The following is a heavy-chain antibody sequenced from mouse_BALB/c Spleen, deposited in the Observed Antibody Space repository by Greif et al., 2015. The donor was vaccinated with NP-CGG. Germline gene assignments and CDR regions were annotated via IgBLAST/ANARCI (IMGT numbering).Heavy chain of an antibody. Sequence: EVNVVESGAELVKPGASVKLSCTASGFNIKDTYMHWVKQRPEQGLEWIGRIDPANGNTKYDPKFQGKATITADTSSNTAYLQLSSLTSEVTAVYYCAGTYFDYWGQGTTLTVSS. D-gene: IGHD3-3*01. J-gene: IGHJ2*01. V-gene: IGHV14-3*02. CDR2: IDPANGNT. CDR3: AGTYFDY. CDR1: GFNIKDTY.